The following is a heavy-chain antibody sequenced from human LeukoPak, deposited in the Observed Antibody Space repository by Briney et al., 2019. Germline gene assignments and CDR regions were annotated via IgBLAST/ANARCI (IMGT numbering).Heavy chain of an antibody. Sequence: GGSLRLSCAASGFTFSSYGIHWVRQAPGKGLEWVAVISYDGTNKCYADSVRGRFTISRDNSKNTLYLQMNSLRAEDTAVYYCAKDPTHYRVWDDYDSSVLSCWGQGTLVTVSS. CDR1: GFTFSSYG. CDR3: AKDPTHYRVWDDYDSSVLSC. V-gene: IGHV3-30*18. CDR2: ISYDGTNK. D-gene: IGHD3-22*01. J-gene: IGHJ4*02.